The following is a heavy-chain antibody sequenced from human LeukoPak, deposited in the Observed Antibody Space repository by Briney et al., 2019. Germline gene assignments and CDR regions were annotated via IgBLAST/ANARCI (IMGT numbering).Heavy chain of an antibody. V-gene: IGHV1-69*05. CDR2: IIPIFGTA. D-gene: IGHD2-15*01. CDR1: GGTFSSYA. Sequence: VASVKVSCKASGGTFSSYAISWVRQAPGQGLEWMGGIIPIFGTANYAQKFQGRVTITTDESTSTAYMELSSLRSEDTAVYYCARAIRYCSGGSCYPYYFDYWGQGTLVTVSS. CDR3: ARAIRYCSGGSCYPYYFDY. J-gene: IGHJ4*02.